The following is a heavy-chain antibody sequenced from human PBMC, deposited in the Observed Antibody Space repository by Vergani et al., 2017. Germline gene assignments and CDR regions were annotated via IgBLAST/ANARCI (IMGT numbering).Heavy chain of an antibody. CDR3: AKHFRGWGIDY. D-gene: IGHD3-16*01. Sequence: QVQLVESGGGVVQRGGSLRLSCETSGFTLSNYGMQWIRQGPGKGLEFVAFIQFDGSNQYYADSVKGRFTLSRDFSKNTLLLQMNSLRTDDTATYYCAKHFRGWGIDYWGERTQVSVSS. CDR2: IQFDGSNQ. CDR1: GFTLSNYG. J-gene: IGHJ4*02. V-gene: IGHV3-30*02.